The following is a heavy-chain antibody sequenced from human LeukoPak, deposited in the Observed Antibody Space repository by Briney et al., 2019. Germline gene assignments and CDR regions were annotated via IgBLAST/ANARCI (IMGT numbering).Heavy chain of an antibody. D-gene: IGHD6-19*01. CDR2: IIPIFGTA. CDR3: ARGSSYSSGWFDAFDI. Sequence: SVKVSCKASGGTFSSYAISWVRQAPGQGLEWVGGIIPIFGTANYAQEFQGRVTITADESTSTAYMELSSLRSEDTAVYYCARGSSYSSGWFDAFDIWGQGTMVTVSS. J-gene: IGHJ3*02. V-gene: IGHV1-69*13. CDR1: GGTFSSYA.